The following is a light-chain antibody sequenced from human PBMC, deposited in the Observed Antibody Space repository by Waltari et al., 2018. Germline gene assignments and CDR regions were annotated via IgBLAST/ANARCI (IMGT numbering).Light chain of an antibody. CDR3: SSYAGSNKV. CDR2: DVT. V-gene: IGLV2-8*01. Sequence: QSALTQPPSASGSLGQSVTISCTGTSSDVGGYNYVSWYQQHPGKAPKLMVYDVTTRPLGVPVCVSGSKSGNPASLTVSGLQAEDEADYYCSSYAGSNKVFGTGTKVTVL. J-gene: IGLJ1*01. CDR1: SSDVGGYNY.